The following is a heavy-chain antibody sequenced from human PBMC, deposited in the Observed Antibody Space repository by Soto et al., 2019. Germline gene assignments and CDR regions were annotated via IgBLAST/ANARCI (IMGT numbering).Heavy chain of an antibody. V-gene: IGHV3-23*01. J-gene: IGHJ4*02. CDR2: ISANGGGT. D-gene: IGHD1-26*01. Sequence: EVQLLESGGGLVQPGGSLGLSCAASAFTFSTYAMPWVRQAPGKGLEWVSSISANGGGTYYADAVKGRFTISRDNSKNTLYLQMNILRAEDTAVYYCAKIAPTSGSYYWGQGTLVTVSS. CDR1: AFTFSTYA. CDR3: AKIAPTSGSYY.